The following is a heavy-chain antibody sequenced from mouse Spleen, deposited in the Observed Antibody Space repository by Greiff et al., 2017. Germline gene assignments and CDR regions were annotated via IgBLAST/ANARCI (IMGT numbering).Heavy chain of an antibody. V-gene: IGHV2-5*01. Sequence: VQLQQSGPGLVQPSPSLSITCTASGFSLTSYGVHWVRQSPGKGLEWLGVIWRGGSTDYNAAFMSRLSITKDNSKSQVFFKMNSLQADDTAIYYCAKKRMITTDGYAMDYWGQGTSVTVSS. CDR1: GFSLTSYG. CDR3: AKKRMITTDGYAMDY. J-gene: IGHJ4*01. CDR2: IWRGGST. D-gene: IGHD2-4*01.